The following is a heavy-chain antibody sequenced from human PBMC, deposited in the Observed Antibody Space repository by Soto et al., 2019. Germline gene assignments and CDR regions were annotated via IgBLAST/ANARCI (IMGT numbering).Heavy chain of an antibody. CDR2: IIPILGIA. Sequence: QVQLVHSGAEVKKPGSSVKVSCKASGGTFSSYTISWVRQAPGQGLEWMGRIIPILGIANYAQKFQGRVTITADKSTSTAYMELSSLRSEDTAVYYCARRRATQAGFDYWGQGTLVTVSS. J-gene: IGHJ4*02. CDR1: GGTFSSYT. V-gene: IGHV1-69*02. D-gene: IGHD5-12*01. CDR3: ARRRATQAGFDY.